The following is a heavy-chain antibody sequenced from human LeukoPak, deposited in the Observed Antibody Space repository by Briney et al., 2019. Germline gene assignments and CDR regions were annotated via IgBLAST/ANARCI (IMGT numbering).Heavy chain of an antibody. J-gene: IGHJ4*02. CDR3: VTYYYGSGSPNNDY. CDR1: GYTFTSYD. V-gene: IGHV1-2*02. CDR2: INPNSGGT. Sequence: GASVKVSCKASGYTFTSYDINWVRQAPGQGLEWMGWINPNSGGTNYAQKFQGRVTMTRDTSISTAYMELSSLRSEDTAVYYCVTYYYGSGSPNNDYWGQGTLVTVSS. D-gene: IGHD3-10*01.